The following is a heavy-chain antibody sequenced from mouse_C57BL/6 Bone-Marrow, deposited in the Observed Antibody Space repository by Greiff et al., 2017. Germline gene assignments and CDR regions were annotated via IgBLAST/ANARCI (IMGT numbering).Heavy chain of an antibody. CDR3: ARGGRVRPPFDY. Sequence: QVQLQQPGAELVMPGASVTLSCKASGYTFTSYWMHWVKQRPGQGLEWIGEIDPSDSYTNYNQKFKGKSTLTVDKSSSTAYMQLSSLTSEDSAVYYCARGGRVRPPFDYWGQGTTLTVSS. D-gene: IGHD2-14*01. CDR2: IDPSDSYT. J-gene: IGHJ2*01. V-gene: IGHV1-69*01. CDR1: GYTFTSYW.